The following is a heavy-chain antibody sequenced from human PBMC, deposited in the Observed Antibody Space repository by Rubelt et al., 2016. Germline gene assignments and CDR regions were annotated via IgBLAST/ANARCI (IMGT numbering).Heavy chain of an antibody. D-gene: IGHD3-9*01. J-gene: IGHJ6*02. CDR2: IIPIFGTA. Sequence: RQAPGQGLEWMGGIIPIFGTANYAQKFQGRVTITADESTSTAYMELSSLRSEDTAVYYCAREHSNYDILTGYYGSWDYYAMDVWGQGTTVTVSS. V-gene: IGHV1-69*01. CDR3: AREHSNYDILTGYYGSWDYYAMDV.